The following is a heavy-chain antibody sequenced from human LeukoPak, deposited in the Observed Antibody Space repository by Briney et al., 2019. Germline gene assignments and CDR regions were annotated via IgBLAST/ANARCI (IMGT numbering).Heavy chain of an antibody. J-gene: IGHJ4*02. CDR1: GYTFTSYG. CDR2: SSAYNGNT. V-gene: IGHV1-18*01. D-gene: IGHD2-21*02. Sequence: GASVKVSCKTSGYTFTSYGISWVRQAPGQGLEWMGWSSAYNGNTNYAQKLQGRVTMTTDTSTSTAYMELRSLRSDDTAVYYCARVSSYCGGDCGKDYWGQGTLVTVSS. CDR3: ARVSSYCGGDCGKDY.